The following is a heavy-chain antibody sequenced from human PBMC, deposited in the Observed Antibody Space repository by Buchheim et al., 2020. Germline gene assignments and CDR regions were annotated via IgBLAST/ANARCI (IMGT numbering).Heavy chain of an antibody. Sequence: QVQLQESGPGLVKPSETLSLTCTVSGGSISSYYWSWIRQPPGKGLEWIGYIYYSGSTNYNPSLKSRVTISVDTSKNQFSLKLSSVTAADTAVYYCARGWQLDAFDIWGQGT. D-gene: IGHD6-13*01. V-gene: IGHV4-59*01. J-gene: IGHJ3*02. CDR3: ARGWQLDAFDI. CDR2: IYYSGST. CDR1: GGSISSYY.